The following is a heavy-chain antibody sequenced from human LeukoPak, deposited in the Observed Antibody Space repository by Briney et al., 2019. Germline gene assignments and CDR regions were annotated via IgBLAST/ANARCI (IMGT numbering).Heavy chain of an antibody. V-gene: IGHV3-7*03. D-gene: IGHD3-3*01. CDR3: AKDSRFLEWPTWDFDI. CDR2: IKQDGSEK. J-gene: IGHJ3*02. CDR1: GFTFSSYW. Sequence: GGSLRLSCAASGFTFSSYWMSWVRQAPGKGLEWVANIKQDGSEKYYVDSVKGRFTISRDNSKSTLYLQMNSLRAEDTAAYYCAKDSRFLEWPTWDFDIWGQGTMVTVSS.